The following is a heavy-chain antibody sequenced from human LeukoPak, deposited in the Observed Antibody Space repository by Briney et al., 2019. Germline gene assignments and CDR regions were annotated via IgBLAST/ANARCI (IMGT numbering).Heavy chain of an antibody. CDR1: GFTVTSNY. V-gene: IGHV3-66*01. CDR3: AKALGGSGYYQYYYGMDV. D-gene: IGHD2-15*01. Sequence: GGSLRLSCAASGFTVTSNYMNWVRRAPGKGLEWVSVIYTGGSTFYADSVKGRFTISRDNSKNTLYLQTNSLRADDTAVYYCAKALGGSGYYQYYYGMDVWGQGTTDAVSS. CDR2: IYTGGST. J-gene: IGHJ6*02.